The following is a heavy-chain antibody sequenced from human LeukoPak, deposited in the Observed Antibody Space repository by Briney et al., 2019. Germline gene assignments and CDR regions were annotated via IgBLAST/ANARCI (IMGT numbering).Heavy chain of an antibody. D-gene: IGHD3-22*01. J-gene: IGHJ3*02. V-gene: IGHV3-23*01. CDR1: GFTFSFFA. Sequence: GGSLRLSCVASGFTFSFFAMNWVRQAPGKGLERVSTFGGEHGGTYYADSVKGRFTVSRDNSKNTLYLEMNSLRAEDTAVYYCARLGDSSGYYPYAFDIWGQGTMVAVSS. CDR3: ARLGDSSGYYPYAFDI. CDR2: FGGEHGGT.